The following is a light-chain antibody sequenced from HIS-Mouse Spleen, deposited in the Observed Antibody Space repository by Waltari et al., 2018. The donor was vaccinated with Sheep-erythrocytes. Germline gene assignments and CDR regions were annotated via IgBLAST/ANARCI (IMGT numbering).Light chain of an antibody. V-gene: IGLV2-11*01. J-gene: IGLJ3*02. CDR2: DVS. CDR3: CSYAGSYTWV. Sequence: QSALTQPRSVSGSPGQSVTISCTGTSSESGGYHYVSWYQQHPGKAPKLMIYDVSKRPSGVPDRFSGSKSGNTASLTISGLQAEDEADYYCCSYAGSYTWVFGGGTKLTVL. CDR1: SSESGGYHY.